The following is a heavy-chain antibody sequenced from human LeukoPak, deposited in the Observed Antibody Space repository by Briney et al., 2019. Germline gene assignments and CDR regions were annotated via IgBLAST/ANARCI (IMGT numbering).Heavy chain of an antibody. CDR1: GGSFSDYN. V-gene: IGHV4-34*01. Sequence: SETLSLTCAVYGGSFSDYNWTWIRQPPGKGLEWIGEIGHNGTTNYNPSLKGRVTISVDTSKNQFSLKLSSVTAADTAVYYCARAYDFWSGYYYWGQGTLVTVSS. CDR3: ARAYDFWSGYYY. J-gene: IGHJ4*02. CDR2: IGHNGTT. D-gene: IGHD3-3*01.